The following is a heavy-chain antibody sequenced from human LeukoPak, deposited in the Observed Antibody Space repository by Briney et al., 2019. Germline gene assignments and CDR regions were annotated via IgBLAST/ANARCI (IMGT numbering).Heavy chain of an antibody. CDR2: FDPEDGET. CDR1: GYTLTELS. J-gene: IGHJ4*02. D-gene: IGHD3-22*01. CDR3: ATIDGHYDSSGY. V-gene: IGHV1-24*01. Sequence: GASVKVSCKVPGYTLTELSMHWVRQAPGKGLEWMGGFDPEDGETIYAQKFQGRVTMTEDTSTDTAYMELSSLRSEDTAVYYCATIDGHYDSSGYWGQGTLVTVSS.